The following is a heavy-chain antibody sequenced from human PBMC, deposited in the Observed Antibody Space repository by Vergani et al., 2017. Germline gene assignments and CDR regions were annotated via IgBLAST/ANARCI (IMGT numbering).Heavy chain of an antibody. CDR1: GGSLSSGSYY. D-gene: IGHD1-26*01. CDR2: IYTSGST. J-gene: IGHJ4*02. CDR3: ARDSGSYSYVDY. Sequence: QVQLPESGPGLVKPSQTLSLTCTVSGGSLSSGSYYRSWIRQPAGKGLEWIGRIYTSGSTNYNPSLKSRVTISVDTSKNQFALKLSSVTAADTAVHYCARDSGSYSYVDYWGQGTLVTVSS. V-gene: IGHV4-61*02.